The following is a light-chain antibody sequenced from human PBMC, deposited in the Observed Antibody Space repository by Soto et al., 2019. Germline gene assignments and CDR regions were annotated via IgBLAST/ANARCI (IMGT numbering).Light chain of an antibody. CDR2: GAS. J-gene: IGKJ4*01. CDR3: QQYGSSPLT. CDR1: QSVSSSY. Sequence: EIVLTQSPGTLSLSPGERATLSCRASQSVSSSYLAWYQQKPGQAPRLLIYGASSRATGIPDRFSGSGSGTDVTITISRLEPEDFAVYYGQQYGSSPLTFGGGTKVDIK. V-gene: IGKV3-20*01.